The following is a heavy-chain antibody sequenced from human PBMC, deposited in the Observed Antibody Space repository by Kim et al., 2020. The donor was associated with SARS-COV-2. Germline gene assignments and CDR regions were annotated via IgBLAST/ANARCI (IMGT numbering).Heavy chain of an antibody. Sequence: GESLKISCKGSGYSFTSYWIGWVRQMPGKGLEWMGIIYPGDSDTRYSPSFQGQVTISADKSISTAYLQWSSLKASDTAMYYCARHSNYCSGGSCYSAYFDYWGQGTLVTVSS. CDR2: IYPGDSDT. CDR3: ARHSNYCSGGSCYSAYFDY. J-gene: IGHJ4*02. D-gene: IGHD2-15*01. CDR1: GYSFTSYW. V-gene: IGHV5-51*01.